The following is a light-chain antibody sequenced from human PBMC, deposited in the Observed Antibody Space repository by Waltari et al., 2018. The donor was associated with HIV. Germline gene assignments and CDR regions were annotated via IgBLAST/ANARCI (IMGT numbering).Light chain of an antibody. CDR1: SSDVGSYNL. J-gene: IGLJ3*02. Sequence: QSALTQPASVSGSPGQSITISCTGTSSDVGSYNLVSWYQQHPGKAPKLMIYEVSKRPAGVSNRFSGSRSVNTASLTISGLQAEDEADYYCCSYAGSSTFNWVFGGGTKLTVL. V-gene: IGLV2-23*02. CDR2: EVS. CDR3: CSYAGSSTFNWV.